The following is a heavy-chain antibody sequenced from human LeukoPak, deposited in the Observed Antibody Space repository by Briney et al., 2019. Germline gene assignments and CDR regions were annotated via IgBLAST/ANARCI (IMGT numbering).Heavy chain of an antibody. J-gene: IGHJ4*02. Sequence: SETLSLTCAVHGGPFNGYYWSWIRQPPGKGLEWIGEINHSGSSNYNPSLKSRVTISVDTSKNQFSLKLSSVTAADTAVYYCARQGPMMVDYWGQGTLVTVSS. D-gene: IGHD3-22*01. CDR1: GGPFNGYY. V-gene: IGHV4-34*01. CDR3: ARQGPMMVDY. CDR2: INHSGSS.